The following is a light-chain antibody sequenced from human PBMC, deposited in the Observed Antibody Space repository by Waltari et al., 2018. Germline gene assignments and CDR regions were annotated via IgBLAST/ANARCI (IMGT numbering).Light chain of an antibody. J-gene: IGLJ2*01. CDR3: SSYTSSRV. CDR1: SSDVGGYNS. V-gene: IGLV2-14*01. CDR2: EVN. Sequence: QSALTQPASVSGSPGQSITIPCTGTSSDVGGYNSVSWYQQHPGTAPKLMIYEVNNRPSGVSYRLSGCKSGNTASLPISGLQAEDEAAYYCSSYTSSRVFGGGTKLTVL.